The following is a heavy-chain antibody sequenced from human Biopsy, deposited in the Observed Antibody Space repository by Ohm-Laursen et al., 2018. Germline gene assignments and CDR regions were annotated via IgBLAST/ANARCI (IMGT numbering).Heavy chain of an antibody. J-gene: IGHJ3*02. V-gene: IGHV4-61*01. D-gene: IGHD5-12*01. Sequence: GTLSLTCTVSGGSVSSGSYYWSWIRQPPGKGLEWIGYICYSGSTNYNPSLKSRVTISVDTSRNQFSLKLSSVTAADTAVYYCAGRPWPNAFDIWGQGTMVTVSS. CDR1: GGSVSSGSYY. CDR3: AGRPWPNAFDI. CDR2: ICYSGST.